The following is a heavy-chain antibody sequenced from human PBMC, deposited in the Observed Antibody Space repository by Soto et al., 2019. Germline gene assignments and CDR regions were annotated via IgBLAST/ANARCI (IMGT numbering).Heavy chain of an antibody. V-gene: IGHV4-39*01. J-gene: IGHJ4*02. CDR1: GGSISSSSYY. D-gene: IGHD5-18*01. Sequence: SETLSLTCTVSGGSISSSSYYWGWIRQPPGKGLEWIGSIYYSGSTYYNPSLKSRVTISVDTSKNQFSLKLSSVTAADTAVYYCASRLVDTAMVAGFDYWGQGTLVTVSS. CDR3: ASRLVDTAMVAGFDY. CDR2: IYYSGST.